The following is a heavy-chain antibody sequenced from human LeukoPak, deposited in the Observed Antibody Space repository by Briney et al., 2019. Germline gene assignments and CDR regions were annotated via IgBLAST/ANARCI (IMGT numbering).Heavy chain of an antibody. Sequence: SGTLSLTCAVSGVSISSNNWWNWVRQPPGKGLEWIGEIYHSGSTNYNPSLKSRVTISVDTSKNQFSLKLSSVTAADTAVYYCARHGSLSCATGYSSSFDYWGQGTLVTVSS. CDR2: IYHSGST. CDR1: GVSISSNNW. V-gene: IGHV4-4*02. CDR3: ARHGSLSCATGYSSSFDY. D-gene: IGHD6-13*01. J-gene: IGHJ4*02.